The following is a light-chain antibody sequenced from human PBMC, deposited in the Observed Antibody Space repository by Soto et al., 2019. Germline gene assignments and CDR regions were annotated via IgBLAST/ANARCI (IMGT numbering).Light chain of an antibody. V-gene: IGKV1-5*01. J-gene: IGKJ5*01. Sequence: DIQMTQSPSSLSPSVGDRVTITCRASRSISDWLAWYQQKPGKAPELLIFDASNLKSGVSSRFSSSGSGTEFTLTISRLQPDDVATYYCLQYSSHSWTFGQGTRLEI. CDR1: RSISDW. CDR2: DAS. CDR3: LQYSSHSWT.